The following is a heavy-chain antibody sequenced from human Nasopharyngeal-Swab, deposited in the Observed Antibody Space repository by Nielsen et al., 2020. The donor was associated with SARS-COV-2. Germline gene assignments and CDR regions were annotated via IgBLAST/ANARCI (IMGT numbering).Heavy chain of an antibody. V-gene: IGHV3-7*03. CDR2: IKQDGSEK. Sequence: GESLKISCAASGFTFSNYWMCWVRQAPGKGLEWVANIKQDGSEKYYVDSVKGRFTISRDNAKNSLYLQMSSLRAEDTAVYYCARVRRGRSSWVYFDYWGQGTLVTVSS. CDR1: GFTFSNYW. D-gene: IGHD6-13*01. CDR3: ARVRRGRSSWVYFDY. J-gene: IGHJ4*02.